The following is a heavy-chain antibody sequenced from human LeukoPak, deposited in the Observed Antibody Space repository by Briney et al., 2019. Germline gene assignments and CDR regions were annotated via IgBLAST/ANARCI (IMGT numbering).Heavy chain of an antibody. CDR2: IKSDGKT. Sequence: PGGSLRLSCAASGFTFSSYWMHCVRQAPGKGLVWVSRIKSDGKTNYADSVKGRFTISRDNAKNTVSLQMNSLRAEDTGVYYCARAPSEIGGYYPEYFRPWGQGTLVTVSS. D-gene: IGHD3-22*01. V-gene: IGHV3-74*01. J-gene: IGHJ1*01. CDR3: ARAPSEIGGYYPEYFRP. CDR1: GFTFSSYW.